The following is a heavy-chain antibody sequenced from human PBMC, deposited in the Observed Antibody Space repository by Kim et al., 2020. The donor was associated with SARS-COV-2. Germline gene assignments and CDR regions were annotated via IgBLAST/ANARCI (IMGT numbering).Heavy chain of an antibody. V-gene: IGHV4-39*01. CDR3: ARLVSENSAVEY. CDR1: GASISRSSNY. J-gene: IGHJ4*02. Sequence: SETLSLTCTVSGASISRSSNYWGWIRQPPGKGLEWIGSINYSGNTYYNPSLKSRITISVDTSKNQFSLKMMSVTAADTAVYYCARLVSENSAVEYWGQGTLVTVSS. CDR2: INYSGNT.